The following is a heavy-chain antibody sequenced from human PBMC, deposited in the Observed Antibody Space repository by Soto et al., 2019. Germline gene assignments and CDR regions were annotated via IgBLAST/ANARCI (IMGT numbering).Heavy chain of an antibody. V-gene: IGHV4-59*08. D-gene: IGHD4-17*01. J-gene: IGHJ4*02. Sequence: SETLSLTCTVSGGSISSYYWSWIRQPPGKGLEWIGYIYYSGSTNYNPSLKSRVTISVDTSKNQFSLKLSSVTAADTAVYYCARRYGVYFDYWSQGTLVTGSS. CDR3: ARRYGVYFDY. CDR1: GGSISSYY. CDR2: IYYSGST.